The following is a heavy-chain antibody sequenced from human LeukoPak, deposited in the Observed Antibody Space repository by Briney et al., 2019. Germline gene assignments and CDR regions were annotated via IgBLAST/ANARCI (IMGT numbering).Heavy chain of an antibody. CDR3: ARHGGESLVATILHAFDI. J-gene: IGHJ3*02. Sequence: NPSETLSLTCSVSGGSVRSYSWSWIRQPPGKGLEWIGYIHNSGTTNYKPSLKSRVIISVETTKNQFSLRLSSVTAADTAVYYCARHGGESLVATILHAFDIWGRGTVVTVSS. D-gene: IGHD5-24*01. CDR2: IHNSGTT. V-gene: IGHV4-59*08. CDR1: GGSVRSYS.